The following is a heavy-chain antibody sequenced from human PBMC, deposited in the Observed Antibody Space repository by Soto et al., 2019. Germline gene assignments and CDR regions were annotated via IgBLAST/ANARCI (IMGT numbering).Heavy chain of an antibody. J-gene: IGHJ4*02. D-gene: IGHD2-2*01. V-gene: IGHV4-31*03. Sequence: QVQLQESGPGLVRPSQTLSLTCTVSGGSITNGDYYWNWIRQHPGKGLEWIGYINYRGTTFYNPSLKSRVFISVETSKNQFSLNLSSVTAADTAVYFCARDAPGEAPYWGPGTLVTVSS. CDR3: ARDAPGEAPY. CDR2: INYRGTT. CDR1: GGSITNGDYY.